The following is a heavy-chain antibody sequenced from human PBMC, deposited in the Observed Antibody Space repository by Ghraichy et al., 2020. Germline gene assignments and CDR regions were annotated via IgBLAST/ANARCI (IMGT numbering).Heavy chain of an antibody. CDR1: GFTLSRYG. CDR2: IWFDGNNK. D-gene: IGHD1-26*01. J-gene: IGHJ6*02. V-gene: IGHV3-33*01. Sequence: GESLNIPCAASGFTLSRYGMHWVRQAPGKGLEWVAVIWFDGNNKYYADSVKGRFTISRDNSKNTLYLQMNSLRAEDTAVYYCAREKGELRTNNYGMDVWGQGTTLTVSS. CDR3: AREKGELRTNNYGMDV.